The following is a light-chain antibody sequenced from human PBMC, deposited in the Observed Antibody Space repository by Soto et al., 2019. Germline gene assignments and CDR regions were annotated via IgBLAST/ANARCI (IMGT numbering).Light chain of an antibody. Sequence: DIQMTQSPSSLSASVGDRVTITCQASQDISNYLNWYQQKPGKAPKLLIYDASNLETGVPSRFSGSGSGTDFTFTISSLQPEDIATYYCQQYDTLPPYTFGQGTNLEIK. CDR3: QQYDTLPPYT. CDR2: DAS. V-gene: IGKV1-33*01. CDR1: QDISNY. J-gene: IGKJ2*01.